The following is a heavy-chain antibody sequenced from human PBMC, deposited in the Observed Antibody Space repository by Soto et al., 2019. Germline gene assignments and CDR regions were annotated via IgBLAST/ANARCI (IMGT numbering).Heavy chain of an antibody. D-gene: IGHD1-1*01. J-gene: IGHJ3*02. CDR2: ISESGGST. Sequence: PGGSLRLSCAGSGFTFRSYAMSWVRQAPGKGLEWVSAISESGGSTYHADSVKGRFTISRDNSKNTLYLQMNSLRAEDTAAYYCAKDKPGTTAFDIWGRGTLVTV. V-gene: IGHV3-23*01. CDR1: GFTFRSYA. CDR3: AKDKPGTTAFDI.